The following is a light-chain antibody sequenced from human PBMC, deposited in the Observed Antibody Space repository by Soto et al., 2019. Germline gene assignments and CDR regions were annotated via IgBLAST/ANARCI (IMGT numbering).Light chain of an antibody. Sequence: DIQMTQSPSSLSASVGDRVTITCRASQSISSYLNWYQQKPGTAPKVLIYAASSLQSGVPSRFSGIGSGTDFTLSISSLQPEDFATYYCQQSYSGPLTFGGGTKVEIK. CDR3: QQSYSGPLT. CDR2: AAS. CDR1: QSISSY. V-gene: IGKV1-39*01. J-gene: IGKJ4*01.